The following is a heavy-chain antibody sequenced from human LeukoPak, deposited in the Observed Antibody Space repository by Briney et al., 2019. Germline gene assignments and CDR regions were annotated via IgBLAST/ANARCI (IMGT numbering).Heavy chain of an antibody. J-gene: IGHJ4*02. CDR1: GFTFSTYT. D-gene: IGHD1-14*01. CDR3: ARENQTVGSPYFDY. CDR2: IWYDGSNK. Sequence: PGGSLRLSCAASGFTFSTYTLNWVRQAPGKGLEWVAVIWYDGSNKYYADSVKGRFTISRDNSKNTLYLQMNSLRAEDTAVYYCARENQTVGSPYFDYWGQGTLVTVSS. V-gene: IGHV3-33*08.